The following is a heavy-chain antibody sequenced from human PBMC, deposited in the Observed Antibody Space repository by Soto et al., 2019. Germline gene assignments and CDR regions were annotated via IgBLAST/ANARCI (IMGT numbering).Heavy chain of an antibody. V-gene: IGHV1-18*01. D-gene: IGHD3-22*01. J-gene: IGHJ3*02. CDR2: ISAYNGNT. CDR3: ARTSYDSSGYYSPLDAFDI. Sequence: ASVKVSCKASGYTFTSYGISWVRQAPGQGPEWMGWISAYNGNTNYAQKLQGRVTMTTDTSTSTAYMELRSLRSDDTAVYYCARTSYDSSGYYSPLDAFDIWGRGTMVTVSS. CDR1: GYTFTSYG.